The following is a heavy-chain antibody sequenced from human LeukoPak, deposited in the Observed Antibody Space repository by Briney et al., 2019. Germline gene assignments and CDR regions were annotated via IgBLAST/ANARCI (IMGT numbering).Heavy chain of an antibody. V-gene: IGHV1-8*01. D-gene: IGHD3-22*01. CDR2: MNPNSGNT. CDR3: ARDGDYDSSGYYYDAEYFQH. CDR1: GYTFTSYD. Sequence: ASVKVSCKASGYTFTSYDINWVRQATGQGLEWMGWMNPNSGNTGYAQKFQGRVTMTRNTSISTAYMELSSLRSEDTAVYYCARDGDYDSSGYYYDAEYFQHWGQGTLVTVSS. J-gene: IGHJ1*01.